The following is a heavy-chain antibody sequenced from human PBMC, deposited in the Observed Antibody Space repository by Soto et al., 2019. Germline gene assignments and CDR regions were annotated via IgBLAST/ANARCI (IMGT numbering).Heavy chain of an antibody. V-gene: IGHV4-30-4*01. CDR1: GGSISSGDYY. CDR2: IYYSGST. CDR3: ARVAYYYDSSGLRRYFDY. J-gene: IGHJ4*02. D-gene: IGHD3-22*01. Sequence: PSETLSLTCTVSGGSISSGDYYWSWIRQPPGKGLEWIGYIYYSGSTYYNPSLKSRVTISVDTSKNQLSLKLSSVTAADTAVYYCARVAYYYDSSGLRRYFDYWGQGTLVTVSS.